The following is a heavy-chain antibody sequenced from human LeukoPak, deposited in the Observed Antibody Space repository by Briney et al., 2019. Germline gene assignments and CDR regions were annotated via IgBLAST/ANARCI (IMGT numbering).Heavy chain of an antibody. CDR2: IWYDGSNK. D-gene: IGHD3-10*02. CDR1: GFIFSTYA. J-gene: IGHJ6*04. CDR3: AELGITMIGGV. Sequence: PGGSLRLSCGASGFIFSTYAMHWVWQAPGKGLEWVTFIWYDGSNKYYADSVKGRFTISRDNAKNSLYLQMNSLRAEDTAVYYCAELGITMIGGVWGKGTTVTISS. V-gene: IGHV3-33*03.